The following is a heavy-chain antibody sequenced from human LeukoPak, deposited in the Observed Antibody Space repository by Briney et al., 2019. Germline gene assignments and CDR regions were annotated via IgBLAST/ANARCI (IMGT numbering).Heavy chain of an antibody. D-gene: IGHD2-2*01. J-gene: IGHJ3*02. CDR3: ARSSGGYQLHNAFDI. V-gene: IGHV1-18*01. CDR2: ISAYNGKT. Sequence: ASVKVSCKASGYTFNNYGISWVRHAPGQGLEWMGWISAYNGKTNYAQKLQGRVTMTTDTSTSTAYMELRSLRSDDTAVYYCARSSGGYQLHNAFDIWGQGTMVTVSS. CDR1: GYTFNNYG.